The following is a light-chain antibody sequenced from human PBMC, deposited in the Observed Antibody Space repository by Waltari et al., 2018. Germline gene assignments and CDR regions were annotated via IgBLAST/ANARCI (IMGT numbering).Light chain of an antibody. CDR2: GVN. V-gene: IGLV2-23*02. J-gene: IGLJ3*02. CDR3: CSYAGSSTFVV. CDR1: SSDVGSYNY. Sequence: QSALTQPASVSGSPGQSITISCTGTSSDVGSYNYVAWYQQRPGKAPKLLIYGVNKRPSGAFNRFSGSKSGHTASLTISGLQAEDEADYHCCSYAGSSTFVVFGGGTKVTVL.